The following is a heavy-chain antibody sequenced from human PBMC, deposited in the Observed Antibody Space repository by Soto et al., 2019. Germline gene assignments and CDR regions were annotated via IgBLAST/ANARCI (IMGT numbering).Heavy chain of an antibody. D-gene: IGHD3-9*01. CDR3: ARLEGLATISYYFDF. J-gene: IGHJ4*02. CDR2: IYYRGNA. CDR1: DDSINSDKYY. Sequence: SETLSLTCSVSDDSINSDKYYWGWIRQPPGKGLEWIGSIYYRGNAYYNPSLQTRVTISLDKSKSQFSLRLNSVTAADSVLYFCARLEGLATISYYFDFWGPGALVTVSS. V-gene: IGHV4-39*01.